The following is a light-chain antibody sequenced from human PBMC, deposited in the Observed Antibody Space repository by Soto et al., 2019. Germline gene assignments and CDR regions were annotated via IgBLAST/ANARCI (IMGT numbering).Light chain of an antibody. J-gene: IGKJ4*01. CDR1: QSVTSNY. CDR2: GAS. V-gene: IGKV3D-20*02. CDR3: QQYSNWLT. Sequence: EIVLTQSPGTLSLSPGERATLSCRASQSVTSNYLAWYQQKPGQAPRLLIYGASSRATGIPDRFSGSGSGTDFTLAIGRLEPEDFAVYYCQQYSNWLTFGGGTKVEIK.